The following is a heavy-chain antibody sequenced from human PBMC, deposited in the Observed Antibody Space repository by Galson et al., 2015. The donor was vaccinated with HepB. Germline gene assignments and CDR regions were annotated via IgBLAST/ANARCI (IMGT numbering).Heavy chain of an antibody. V-gene: IGHV1-69*04. J-gene: IGHJ4*02. CDR3: ARDPPYDSADDPGY. Sequence: SVKVSCKASGGTFGSYAISWVRQAPGQGLEWMGRIIPILGIANHAQKFQGRVTIIADTSTTTAYMELSSLRSDDTAVYYCARDPPYDSADDPGYWSQGTLVTVSS. CDR1: GGTFGSYA. CDR2: IIPILGIA. D-gene: IGHD3-22*01.